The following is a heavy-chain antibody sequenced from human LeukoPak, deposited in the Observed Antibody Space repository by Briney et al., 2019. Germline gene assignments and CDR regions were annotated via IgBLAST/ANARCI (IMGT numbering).Heavy chain of an antibody. V-gene: IGHV4-4*02. CDR3: AEHRPNYSRCFDN. CDR2: IHPSGST. J-gene: IGHJ4*02. CDR1: GGSISSYY. Sequence: SETLSLTCAVSGGSISSYYWSWSRQPPGKGLEWIGEIHPSGSTNSNPSLKSRVTISVDKSKNQFSLKLDSVTAADTAVYYCAEHRPNYSRCFDNWGQGTLVTVSS. D-gene: IGHD5-24*01.